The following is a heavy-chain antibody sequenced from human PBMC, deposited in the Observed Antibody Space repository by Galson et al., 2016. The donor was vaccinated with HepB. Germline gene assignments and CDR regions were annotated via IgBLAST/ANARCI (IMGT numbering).Heavy chain of an antibody. Sequence: SVKVSCKASGYSFTSYDINWVRQATGQGLEWMAWINPNNGDTKYAQKVQGRGTLTTDTSTSTVYMDLRSLRPDDTAVYYCARDLKYSFESSGRSAFWGQGTLVTVSS. J-gene: IGHJ4*02. V-gene: IGHV1-18*01. CDR3: ARDLKYSFESSGRSAF. CDR2: INPNNGDT. CDR1: GYSFTSYD. D-gene: IGHD3-22*01.